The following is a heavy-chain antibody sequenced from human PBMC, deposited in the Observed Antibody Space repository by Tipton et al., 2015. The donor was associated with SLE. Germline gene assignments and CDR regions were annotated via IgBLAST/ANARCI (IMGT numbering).Heavy chain of an antibody. V-gene: IGHV4-39*07. D-gene: IGHD1-26*01. J-gene: IGHJ2*01. CDR3: ARSPIGGSSLPRYFDL. CDR1: GGSISSGSYY. CDR2: IYYSGST. Sequence: TLSLTCTVSGGSISSGSYYWGWIRQPPGKGLEWIGSIYYSGSTYYNPSLKSRVTMSVDTSKNQFSLKLSSVTAADTAVYYCARSPIGGSSLPRYFDLWGRGTLVTVSS.